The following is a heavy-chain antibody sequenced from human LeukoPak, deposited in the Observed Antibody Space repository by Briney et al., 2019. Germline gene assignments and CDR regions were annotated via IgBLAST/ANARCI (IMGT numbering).Heavy chain of an antibody. CDR1: GGSISSYY. D-gene: IGHD2-8*01. V-gene: IGHV4-59*12. CDR2: IYYSGST. J-gene: IGHJ5*02. CDR3: ARNGQSGFSFDP. Sequence: SETLSLTCSVSGGSISSYYWSWIRQPPGKGLEWIGYIYYSGSTNYNPSLKSRVTISVDTSKNQFSLKLSSVTAADTAVYYCARNGQSGFSFDPWGQGTLVTVSS.